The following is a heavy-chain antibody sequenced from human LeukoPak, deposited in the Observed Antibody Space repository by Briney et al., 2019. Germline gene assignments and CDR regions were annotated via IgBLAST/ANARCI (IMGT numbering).Heavy chain of an antibody. J-gene: IGHJ6*03. Sequence: PSETLSLTCTVSGYSISSGYYWGWIRQPPGKGLEWIGSIYHSGSTYYNPSLKSRVTISVDTSKNQFSLKLSSVTAADTAVYYCARAPMPNYYYYMDVWGKGTTVTVSS. CDR2: IYHSGST. D-gene: IGHD2-2*01. V-gene: IGHV4-38-2*02. CDR1: GYSISSGYY. CDR3: ARAPMPNYYYYMDV.